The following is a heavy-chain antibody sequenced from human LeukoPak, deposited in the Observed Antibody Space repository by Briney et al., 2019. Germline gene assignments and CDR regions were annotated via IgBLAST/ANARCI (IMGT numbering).Heavy chain of an antibody. V-gene: IGHV3-7*01. CDR3: ARDNWNYLFDY. CDR2: IKQDGSEK. CDR1: GFTFSSYW. D-gene: IGHD1-7*01. J-gene: IGHJ4*02. Sequence: GGSLRLSCAASGFTFSSYWMSWVRQAPGKGLEWVANIKQDGSEKYYVDSVRGRFTISRDNAKNSLYLQMNSLRAEDTAVYYCARDNWNYLFDYWGQGTLVTVSS.